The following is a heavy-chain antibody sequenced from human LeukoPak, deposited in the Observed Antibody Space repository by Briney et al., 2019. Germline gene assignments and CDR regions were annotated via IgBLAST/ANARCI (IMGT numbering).Heavy chain of an antibody. CDR2: MSDSGDST. V-gene: IGHV3-23*01. J-gene: IGHJ4*02. CDR1: GFTFSSYA. CDR3: AKDQGDTIFGVVIISSDY. D-gene: IGHD3-3*01. Sequence: GGSLRLSCAASGFTFSSYAMSWVRQAPGKGLEWVSVMSDSGDSTYYADSVKGRFTISRDNSKNTLYLQMNSLRAEDTAVYYCAKDQGDTIFGVVIISSDYWGQGTLVTVSS.